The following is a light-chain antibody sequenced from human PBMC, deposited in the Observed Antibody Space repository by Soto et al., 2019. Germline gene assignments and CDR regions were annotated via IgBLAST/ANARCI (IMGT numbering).Light chain of an antibody. CDR3: QQYNTYSWT. J-gene: IGKJ1*01. CDR2: KAS. V-gene: IGKV1-5*03. Sequence: DIQMTQFPSTLSASVGDRVTITCRASQSISNRLAWFQQKSGEAPNLLIHKASSLESGVPSRFSGSGSGTVFTLTISSLQPDDFATYYCQQYNTYSWTFGQGTKV. CDR1: QSISNR.